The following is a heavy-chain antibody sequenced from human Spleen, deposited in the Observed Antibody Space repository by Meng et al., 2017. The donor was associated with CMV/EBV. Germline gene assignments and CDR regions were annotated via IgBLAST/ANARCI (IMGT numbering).Heavy chain of an antibody. CDR2: IHPHRGDT. D-gene: IGHD3-22*01. CDR3: ARDHLYYYDSSGYYGFWSGLYYYYYGMDV. CDR1: GYTFTAHY. Sequence: ASVKVSCKASGYTFTAHYFHWVRQAPGQGLEWMGWIHPHRGDTNYAQQFQGRVTLTRDTSINTGYMELTRLTSDDTAVYYCARDHLYYYDSSGYYGFWSGLYYYYYGMDVWGQGTTVTVSS. V-gene: IGHV1-2*02. J-gene: IGHJ6*02.